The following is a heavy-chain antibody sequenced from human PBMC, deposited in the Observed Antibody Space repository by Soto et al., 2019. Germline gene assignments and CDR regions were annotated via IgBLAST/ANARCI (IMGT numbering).Heavy chain of an antibody. Sequence: QVQLVQSGAEVKKPGASVKVSCKASGYTFTSYGVSWVRQAPGQGLEWVGWISAYNGDTNYAQKVQGRVTMTTDTSTSTAYMELGSLRSEDTAVYYCARDQGAGQYGMYVWGHGTKVTVSS. J-gene: IGHJ6*02. V-gene: IGHV1-18*01. CDR3: ARDQGAGQYGMYV. CDR2: ISAYNGDT. CDR1: GYTFTSYG. D-gene: IGHD4-4*01.